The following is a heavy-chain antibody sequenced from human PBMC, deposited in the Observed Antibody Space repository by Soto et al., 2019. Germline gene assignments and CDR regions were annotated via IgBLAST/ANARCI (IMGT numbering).Heavy chain of an antibody. J-gene: IGHJ4*02. Sequence: PSETLSLTCAVYGGSFSGYYWSWIRQPPGKGLEWIGEINHSGSTNYNPSLKSRVTISVDTSKNQFSLKLSSVTAADTAVYYCARSEGDSSGYYYDYFDYWGQGTLVTVSS. CDR1: GGSFSGYY. D-gene: IGHD3-22*01. CDR2: INHSGST. V-gene: IGHV4-34*01. CDR3: ARSEGDSSGYYYDYFDY.